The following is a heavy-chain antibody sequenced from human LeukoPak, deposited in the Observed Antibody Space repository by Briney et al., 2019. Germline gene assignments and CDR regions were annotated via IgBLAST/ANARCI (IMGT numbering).Heavy chain of an antibody. CDR1: GGSFSGYY. CDR2: INHSGST. CDR3: AREAMYSYGNNFDY. Sequence: PSETLSLTCAVYGGSFSGYYWSWIRQPPGKGLEWIREINHSGSTNYNPSLKSRVTISVDTSKNQFSLKLSSVTAADTAVYHCAREAMYSYGNNFDYWGQGTLVTVSS. D-gene: IGHD5-18*01. J-gene: IGHJ4*02. V-gene: IGHV4-34*01.